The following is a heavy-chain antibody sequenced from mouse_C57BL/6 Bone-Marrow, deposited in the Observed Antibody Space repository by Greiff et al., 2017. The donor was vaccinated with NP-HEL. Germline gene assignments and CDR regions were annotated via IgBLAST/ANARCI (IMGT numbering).Heavy chain of an antibody. J-gene: IGHJ4*01. CDR3: ARDRGGAMDY. V-gene: IGHV1-69*01. CDR1: GYTFTSYW. Sequence: QVQLQQPGAELVMPGASVKLSCKASGYTFTSYWMHWVKQRPGQGLEWIGEIDPSDSYTNYNQKFKGKSTLTVDKSSSTAYMQLSSLTSEDSAVYDCARDRGGAMDYWGQGTSVTVSS. CDR2: IDPSDSYT.